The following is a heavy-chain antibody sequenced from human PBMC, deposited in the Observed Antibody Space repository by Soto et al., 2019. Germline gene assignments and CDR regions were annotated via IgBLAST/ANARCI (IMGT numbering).Heavy chain of an antibody. D-gene: IGHD5-12*01. CDR3: ASTNLYSGYAFDY. J-gene: IGHJ4*02. CDR2: IYYSGST. V-gene: IGHV4-59*08. CDR1: GGSISSYY. Sequence: PSETLSLTFTVSGGSISSYYWGWIRQPPGKGLEWIGYIYYSGSTNYNPSLKSRVTISVDTSKNQFSLKLSSVTAADTAVYYCASTNLYSGYAFDYWGQGTLVTVSS.